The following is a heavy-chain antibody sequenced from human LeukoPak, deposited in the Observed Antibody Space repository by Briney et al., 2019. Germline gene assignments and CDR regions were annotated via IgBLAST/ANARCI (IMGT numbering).Heavy chain of an antibody. V-gene: IGHV1-46*01. CDR1: GYTFTSYY. CDR3: VRESFGYSSDY. J-gene: IGHJ4*02. D-gene: IGHD6-13*01. Sequence: ASVKVSCKAAGYTFTSYYMHWVRQAPGQGLEWMGIINPSGGSTSYAQKFQGRVTMTRDMSTSTVYMELSSLRSEDTAVYYCVRESFGYSSDYWGQGTLVSVSS. CDR2: INPSGGST.